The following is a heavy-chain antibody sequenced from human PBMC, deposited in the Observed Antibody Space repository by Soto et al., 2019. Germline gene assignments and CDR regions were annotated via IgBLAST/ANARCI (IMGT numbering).Heavy chain of an antibody. CDR1: GGSISSGGYY. J-gene: IGHJ6*03. Sequence: PSETLSLTCTVSGGSISSGGYYWCWIRQHPGKGLEWIGYIYYSGSTYYNPSLKSRVTISVDTSKNQFSLKLSSVTAADTAVYYCARINYDFWSGPNYYMDVWGKGTTVTVPS. D-gene: IGHD3-3*01. V-gene: IGHV4-31*03. CDR2: IYYSGST. CDR3: ARINYDFWSGPNYYMDV.